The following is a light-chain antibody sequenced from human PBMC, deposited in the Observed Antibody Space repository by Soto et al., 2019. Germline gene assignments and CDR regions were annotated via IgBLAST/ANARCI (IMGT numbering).Light chain of an antibody. V-gene: IGKV1-39*01. CDR2: DAS. J-gene: IGKJ1*01. CDR1: QSITTY. Sequence: DIQITQYPTSQSASVGDRVTMTFRASQSITTYVNWYQHIPGKATNLLMHDASSLDSGVPSRFSGSGSVTDFTLTISNLQADDFATYYCLQSYSTLRTFGQGTKVDIK. CDR3: LQSYSTLRT.